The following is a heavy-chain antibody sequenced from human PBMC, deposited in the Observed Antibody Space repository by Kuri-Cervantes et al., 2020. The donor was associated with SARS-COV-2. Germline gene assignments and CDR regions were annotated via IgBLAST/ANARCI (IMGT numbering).Heavy chain of an antibody. J-gene: IGHJ4*02. V-gene: IGHV3-23*01. CDR3: AKGTKAARQILSWDY. Sequence: GESLKISCAASGFTFSSYAMSWVRQAPGKGLEWVSAISGSGGSTYYANSVKGRFTISRDNSKNTLYLQMNSLRAEDTTVYYCAKGTKAARQILSWDYWGQGTLVTVSS. D-gene: IGHD6-6*01. CDR1: GFTFSSYA. CDR2: ISGSGGST.